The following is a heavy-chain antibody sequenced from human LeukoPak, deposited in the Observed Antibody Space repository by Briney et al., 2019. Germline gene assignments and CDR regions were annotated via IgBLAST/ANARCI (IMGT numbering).Heavy chain of an antibody. Sequence: SQTLSLTCTVSGVSIISGSYYWSWIRQPAGKGLEWIGRIYTSGSTNYNPSLKSRVTISVDTSKNQFSLKLSSVTAADTAVYYWTRERMVYVDYWGQGTLVTVSS. V-gene: IGHV4-61*02. CDR1: GVSIISGSYY. J-gene: IGHJ4*02. D-gene: IGHD2-8*01. CDR3: TRERMVYVDY. CDR2: IYTSGST.